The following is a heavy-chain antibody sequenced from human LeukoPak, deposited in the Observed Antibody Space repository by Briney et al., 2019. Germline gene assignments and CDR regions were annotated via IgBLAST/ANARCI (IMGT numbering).Heavy chain of an antibody. V-gene: IGHV3-49*04. CDR2: IRSKGYGGTT. D-gene: IGHD3-16*02. CDR1: GFTFGAYA. CDR3: TRGGREMMITFGGVIVSSPAHFDF. J-gene: IGHJ4*02. Sequence: GGSLRLSCTTSGFTFGAYAMSWVRQAPGKGLEWVGFIRSKGYGGTTEYAAAVKGRFTISRDESKSAAYLQMDSLKTEDTAVYYCTRGGREMMITFGGVIVSSPAHFDFWGQGTLVTVSS.